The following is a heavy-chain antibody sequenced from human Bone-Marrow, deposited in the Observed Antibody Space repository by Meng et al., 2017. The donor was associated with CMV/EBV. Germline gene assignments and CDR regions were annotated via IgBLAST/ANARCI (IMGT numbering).Heavy chain of an antibody. J-gene: IGHJ4*02. D-gene: IGHD1-14*01. CDR2: IKLDGTYK. CDR3: AKDQRDGISYLDF. V-gene: IGHV3-30*02. CDR1: GFPFSTYG. Sequence: GESLKISCTASGFPFSTYGMHWVRQAPGKGLEWVALIKLDGTYKYYADSAKGRFTISRDNSKNTLYLKMNSLRGEDTAVYYCAKDQRDGISYLDFWGQGTLVTVSS.